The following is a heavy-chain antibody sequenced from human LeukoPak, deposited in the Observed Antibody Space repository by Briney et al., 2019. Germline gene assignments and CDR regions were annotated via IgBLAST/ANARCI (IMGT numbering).Heavy chain of an antibody. Sequence: GGSLRLSCAASGFTFSSYAMIWVRQAPGKGLEWVSGISGSGGDTYYADSVTGRFTISRDNSKNTLYVQMNSLRAEDTAVYYCAKMGRYSSGWSDYWGQGTLVTVSS. CDR3: AKMGRYSSGWSDY. CDR1: GFTFSSYA. V-gene: IGHV3-23*01. D-gene: IGHD6-19*01. CDR2: ISGSGGDT. J-gene: IGHJ4*02.